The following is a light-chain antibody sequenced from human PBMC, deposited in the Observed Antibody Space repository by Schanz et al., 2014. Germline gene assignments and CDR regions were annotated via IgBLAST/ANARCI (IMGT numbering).Light chain of an antibody. V-gene: IGKV1-5*01. Sequence: IQMTQSPSTLSASAGDRVTITCRATESVNTWLAWYQQAPGKAPKLLMYGASSLQSGVPSRFSGSGSGTEFTLTISSLQPDDFATYYCQQYNSYSPWTFGQGTKVEIK. CDR1: ESVNTW. CDR3: QQYNSYSPWT. CDR2: GAS. J-gene: IGKJ1*01.